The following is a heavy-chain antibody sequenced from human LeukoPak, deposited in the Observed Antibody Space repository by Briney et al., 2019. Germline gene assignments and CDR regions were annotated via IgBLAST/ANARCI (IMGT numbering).Heavy chain of an antibody. Sequence: GGSLRLSCAASGFTFSSFAVSWVRQAPGKGLEWVSAISDSGGYTYYADSVKGRLTTSRDNSKNTLYLQMNSLRAEDTAVYYCAKLGNFASGSYSDWGQGTLATVSS. D-gene: IGHD3-10*01. CDR1: GFTFSSFA. CDR3: AKLGNFASGSYSD. CDR2: ISDSGGYT. J-gene: IGHJ4*02. V-gene: IGHV3-23*01.